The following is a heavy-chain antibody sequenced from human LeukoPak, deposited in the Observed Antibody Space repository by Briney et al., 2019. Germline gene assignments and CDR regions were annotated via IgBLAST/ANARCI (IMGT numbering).Heavy chain of an antibody. V-gene: IGHV1-2*02. CDR1: GYTFTVYY. J-gene: IGHJ4*02. CDR3: ASDTVTVAGTESN. D-gene: IGHD6-19*01. Sequence: ASVKVSCKASGYTFTVYYMHWVRQAPGQGLEWMGWINPNSGGTNYAQKFQGRVTMTRDTSISTAYMELSRLRSDDTAAYYCASDTVTVAGTESNWGQGTLVTASS. CDR2: INPNSGGT.